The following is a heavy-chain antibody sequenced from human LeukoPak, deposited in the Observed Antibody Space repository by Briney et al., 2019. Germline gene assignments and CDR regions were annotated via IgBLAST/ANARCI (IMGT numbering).Heavy chain of an antibody. CDR2: LDPEDGET. J-gene: IGHJ4*02. D-gene: IGHD3-22*01. CDR1: GYTLTELS. Sequence: ASVKVSCKVSGYTLTELSMHWVRQAPGKGLEWMGGLDPEDGETIYAQKFQGRVTMTEDASTDTAYMELSSLRSEDTAVYYCATADAGSGYYREFDYWGQGTLVTVSS. V-gene: IGHV1-24*01. CDR3: ATADAGSGYYREFDY.